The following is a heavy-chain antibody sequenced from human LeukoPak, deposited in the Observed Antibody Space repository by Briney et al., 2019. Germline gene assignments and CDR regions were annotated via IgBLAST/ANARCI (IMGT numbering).Heavy chain of an antibody. J-gene: IGHJ4*02. CDR2: SSSSGITI. V-gene: IGHV3-11*01. D-gene: IGHD5-18*01. CDR1: GVTFSSYA. Sequence: GGSLRLSCAASGVTFSSYAMSWIRQAPGKGLEWVSYSSSSGITIYYADSVKGRFTISRDNAKNSLYLQMNSLRAEDTAVYYCAREGDTEMAEGFDYWGQGTLVTVSS. CDR3: AREGDTEMAEGFDY.